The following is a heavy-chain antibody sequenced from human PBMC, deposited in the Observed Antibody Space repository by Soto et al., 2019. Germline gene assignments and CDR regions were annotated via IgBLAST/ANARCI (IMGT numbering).Heavy chain of an antibody. CDR3: ARHGDCSGGSCYVDWFDP. D-gene: IGHD2-15*01. CDR2: IYYSGST. J-gene: IGHJ5*02. V-gene: IGHV4-59*08. CDR1: GGSISSYY. Sequence: SETLSLTCTVSGGSISSYYWSWIRQPPGKGLEWIGYIYYSGSTNYNPSLKSRVTISVDTSKNQFSLKLSSVTAADTAVYYCARHGDCSGGSCYVDWFDPWGQGTLVTVSS.